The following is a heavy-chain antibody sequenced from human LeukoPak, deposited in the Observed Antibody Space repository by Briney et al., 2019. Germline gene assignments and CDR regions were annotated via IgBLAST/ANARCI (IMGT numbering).Heavy chain of an antibody. J-gene: IGHJ4*02. CDR3: ARHRAYSSSSPFDY. CDR2: IYYTVST. CDR1: GGSISSLY. Sequence: PSETLSLTCSVSGGSISSLYWSWLRQPPGKGLEWIGYIYYTVSTNYNPSLKSRVTMFVDMSKNQFSLRLSSVTAADTAVYYCARHRAYSSSSPFDYWGLGTLVTVSS. D-gene: IGHD6-6*01. V-gene: IGHV4-59*08.